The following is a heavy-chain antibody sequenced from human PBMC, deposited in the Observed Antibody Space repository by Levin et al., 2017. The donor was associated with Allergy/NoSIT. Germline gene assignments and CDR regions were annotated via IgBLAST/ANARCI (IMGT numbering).Heavy chain of an antibody. V-gene: IGHV3-30*04. Sequence: GESLKISCAASGFTFSSYAMHWVRQAPGKGLEWVAVISYDGSNKYYADSVKGRFTISRDNSKNTLYLQMNSLRAEDTAVYYCARDINGAARRPYYYYGMDVWGQGTTVTVSS. CDR1: GFTFSSYA. D-gene: IGHD6-6*01. CDR2: ISYDGSNK. CDR3: ARDINGAARRPYYYYGMDV. J-gene: IGHJ6*02.